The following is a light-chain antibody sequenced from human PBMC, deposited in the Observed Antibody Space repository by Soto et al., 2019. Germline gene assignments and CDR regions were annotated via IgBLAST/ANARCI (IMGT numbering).Light chain of an antibody. CDR2: AAS. J-gene: IGKJ1*01. V-gene: IGKV1-39*01. Sequence: DIQMTQSPSSLSASVGDRVTITCRASQSVRNYLNWYRQKPGDAPKLLIYAASTLQPGVPSRFSGSGSGTDFTLTISSLQPEDFATYYCQQSYSTPHTFGQGTKVEIK. CDR1: QSVRNY. CDR3: QQSYSTPHT.